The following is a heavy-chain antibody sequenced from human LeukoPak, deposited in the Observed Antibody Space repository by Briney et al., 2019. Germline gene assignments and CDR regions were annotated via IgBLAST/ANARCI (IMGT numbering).Heavy chain of an antibody. Sequence: SVKVSCKASGGTFSSYAISWVRQAPGQGLEWMGRIIPIFGTANYAQKFQGRVTITTDESASTAYMELSSLRSEDTAVYYCAREDYDSSGYYYQYYFDYWGQGTLVTVSS. J-gene: IGHJ4*02. D-gene: IGHD3-22*01. CDR1: GGTFSSYA. V-gene: IGHV1-69*05. CDR2: IIPIFGTA. CDR3: AREDYDSSGYYYQYYFDY.